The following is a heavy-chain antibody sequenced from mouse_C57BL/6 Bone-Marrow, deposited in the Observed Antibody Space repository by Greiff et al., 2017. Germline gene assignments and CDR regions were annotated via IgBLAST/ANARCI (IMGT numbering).Heavy chain of an antibody. V-gene: IGHV2-9-1*01. Sequence: VQVVESGPGLVAPSQSLSITCTVSGFSLTSYAISWVRQPPGKGLEWLGVIWTGGGTNYNSALKSRLSISKDNSKSQVFLKMNSLQTDDTARYYCASLYGSSQYYFDDWGKGTTLTVSS. CDR1: GFSLTSYA. D-gene: IGHD1-1*01. CDR3: ASLYGSSQYYFDD. J-gene: IGHJ2*01. CDR2: IWTGGGT.